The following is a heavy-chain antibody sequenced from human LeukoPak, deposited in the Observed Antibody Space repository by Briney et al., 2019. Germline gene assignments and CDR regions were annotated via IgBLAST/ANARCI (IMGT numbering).Heavy chain of an antibody. J-gene: IGHJ3*02. CDR3: ARGMIAGGGNSLGAFDI. Sequence: ASVKVSCKASGYTFTNYGISWVRQAPGQGPEWMGWISAYSGHTNYAQKFQGRVTMTTDTSTSTAYMELRSLRSDDTAFYYCARGMIAGGGNSLGAFDIWGQGTMVSVSS. CDR1: GYTFTNYG. D-gene: IGHD4-23*01. V-gene: IGHV1-18*01. CDR2: ISAYSGHT.